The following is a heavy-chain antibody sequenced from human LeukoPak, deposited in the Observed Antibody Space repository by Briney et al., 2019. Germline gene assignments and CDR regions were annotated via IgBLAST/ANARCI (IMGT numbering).Heavy chain of an antibody. J-gene: IGHJ4*02. CDR1: GGSFSGYY. CDR2: INHSGST. CDR3: ARLSGYSYGPPLAFDY. Sequence: SETLSLTCAVYGGSFSGYYWSWIRQPPGKGLEWIGEINHSGSTNYNPSLKSRVTISVDTSKNQFSLKLSSVTAADTAVYYCARLSGYSYGPPLAFDYWGQGTLVTVSS. D-gene: IGHD5-18*01. V-gene: IGHV4-34*01.